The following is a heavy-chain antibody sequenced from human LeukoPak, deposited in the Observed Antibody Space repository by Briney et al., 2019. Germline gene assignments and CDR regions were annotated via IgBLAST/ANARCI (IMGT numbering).Heavy chain of an antibody. D-gene: IGHD3-22*01. CDR1: GFAFSFFA. J-gene: IGHJ3*02. V-gene: IGHV3-23*01. CDR3: ARDLGRYDSNQGPLDAFDI. Sequence: GGSLRLSCEASGFAFSFFAMSWLRQPPGKGLEWVSTINANSGTRSYAASVRGRFTISRDNSKNTLYLQMNSLSAEDTAVYYCARDLGRYDSNQGPLDAFDIWGQGTMVTVSS. CDR2: INANSGTR.